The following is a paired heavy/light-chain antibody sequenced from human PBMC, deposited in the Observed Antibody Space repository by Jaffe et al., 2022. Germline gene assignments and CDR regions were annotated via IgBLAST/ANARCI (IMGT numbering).Light chain of an antibody. Sequence: ELTQPPSVSVSPGQTASITCSGDRLGDKYASWYQQRPGQSPILVIYQDTKRPSGIPERFSGSNSGNTATLTISGTQAMDEADYYCQAWERSTAVIFGGGTKLTVL. V-gene: IGLV3-1*01. CDR1: RLGDKY. CDR3: QAWERSTAVI. CDR2: QDT. J-gene: IGLJ2*01.
Heavy chain of an antibody. J-gene: IGHJ5*02. CDR1: GFSLSTDLVG. Sequence: QITLNESGPTLVKPTQTLTLTCSFSGFSLSTDLVGVAWIRQSPGKALEWLALIYWDGNMRYRPSLSSRLTITKDTSKNQVVLTLTNVDSVDTGTYYCAHIPYYGPQYNWFDPWGQGILVTVSS. CDR2: IYWDGNM. D-gene: IGHD4-17*01. V-gene: IGHV2-5*02. CDR3: AHIPYYGPQYNWFDP.